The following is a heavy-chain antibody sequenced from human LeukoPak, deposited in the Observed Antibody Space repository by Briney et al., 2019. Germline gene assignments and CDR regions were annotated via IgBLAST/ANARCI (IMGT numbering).Heavy chain of an antibody. CDR3: ARVSWLLSPPDY. J-gene: IGHJ4*02. Sequence: GGSLRLSCAASGFTFSSYEMNWVRQAPGRGLERVSYISSSGSTIYYADSVKGRFTISRDNAKNSLYLQMNSLRAEDTAVYYCARVSWLLSPPDYWGQGTLVTVSS. CDR2: ISSSGSTI. V-gene: IGHV3-48*03. D-gene: IGHD2-2*01. CDR1: GFTFSSYE.